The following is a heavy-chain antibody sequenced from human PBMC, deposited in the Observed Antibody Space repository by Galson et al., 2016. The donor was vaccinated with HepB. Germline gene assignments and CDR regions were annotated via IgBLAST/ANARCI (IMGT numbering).Heavy chain of an antibody. J-gene: IGHJ6*03. Sequence: SLRLSCAASGFSVSSNYMNWVRQAPGKGLEWVSIIYNSGRTYYADSAKRRLTIPTDNSKNTLYLQMNRLRAEDTAVYYCARDREGAEAATSLGLGFYYHYYMDVWGTGTTVTVSS. CDR3: ARDREGAEAATSLGLGFYYHYYMDV. D-gene: IGHD3-16*01. CDR2: IYNSGRT. CDR1: GFSVSSNY. V-gene: IGHV3-53*01.